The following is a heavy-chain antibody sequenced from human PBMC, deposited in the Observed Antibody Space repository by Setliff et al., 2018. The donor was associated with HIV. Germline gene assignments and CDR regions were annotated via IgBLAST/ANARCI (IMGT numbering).Heavy chain of an antibody. CDR3: AKAQWLLSHWGFDP. J-gene: IGHJ5*02. D-gene: IGHD3-3*01. V-gene: IGHV1-24*01. Sequence: ASVKVSCKVSGFTLTELSMHWVRQAPGKGLEWMGSFNPEDGSTYYADSVRGRFTISRDNSKNTLYLQMNSLRAEDTAVYYCAKAQWLLSHWGFDPWGQGTLVTVSS. CDR2: FNPEDGST. CDR1: GFTLTELS.